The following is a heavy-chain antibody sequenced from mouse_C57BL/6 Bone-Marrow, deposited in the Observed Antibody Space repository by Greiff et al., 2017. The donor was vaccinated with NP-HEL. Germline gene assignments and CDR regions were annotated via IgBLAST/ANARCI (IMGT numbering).Heavy chain of an antibody. J-gene: IGHJ2*01. CDR1: GYTFTNYW. Sequence: QVQLQQSGAELVRPGTSVKMSCKASGYTFTNYWIGWAKQRPGHGLEWIGDIYPGGGYTNYNEKFKGKATLTADKSSSTAYMQFSSLTSEDSAIYYCARGGSYYGSSYVVYFDYWGQGTTLTVSS. CDR3: ARGGSYYGSSYVVYFDY. V-gene: IGHV1-63*01. D-gene: IGHD1-1*01. CDR2: IYPGGGYT.